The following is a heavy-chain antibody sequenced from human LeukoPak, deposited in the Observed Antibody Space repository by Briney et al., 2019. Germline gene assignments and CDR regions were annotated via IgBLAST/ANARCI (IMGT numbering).Heavy chain of an antibody. CDR3: ARRGGGHCSGGSCYYDYGMDV. CDR2: IYYSGST. J-gene: IGHJ6*02. D-gene: IGHD2-15*01. Sequence: TASETLSLTCTVSGGSISSYYWSWIRQPPGKGLEWIGYIYYSGSTNYNPSLKSRVTISADTSKNQFSLKLSSVTAADTAVYYCARRGGGHCSGGSCYYDYGMDVWGQGTTVTVSS. CDR1: GGSISSYY. V-gene: IGHV4-59*08.